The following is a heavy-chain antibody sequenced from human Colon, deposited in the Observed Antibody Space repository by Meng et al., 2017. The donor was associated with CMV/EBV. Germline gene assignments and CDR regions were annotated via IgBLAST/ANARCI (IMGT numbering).Heavy chain of an antibody. V-gene: IGHV3-74*01. CDR2: ISGDGSST. CDR1: GFTFSQYW. CDR3: VKGAPFDS. J-gene: IGHJ4*02. Sequence: GESLKISCAASGFTFSQYWMHWVRQAPGKGLVWVSRISGDGSSTGYADSVKGRFTISRDNAKNTLYLQMNSLTAEDTAFYYCVKGAPFDSWGQGTLVTVSS.